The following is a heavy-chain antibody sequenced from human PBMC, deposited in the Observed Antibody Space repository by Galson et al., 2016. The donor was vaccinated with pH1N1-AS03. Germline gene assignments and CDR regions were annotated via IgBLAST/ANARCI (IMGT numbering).Heavy chain of an antibody. CDR1: GGSISGYF. D-gene: IGHD3-22*01. V-gene: IGHV4-59*01. CDR3: ARYSSSADHFDY. CDR2: IHYSGST. Sequence: LSLTCTVSGGSISGYFWSWIRQPPGKGLEWIGYIHYSGSTNYNPSLRSRVTISVDASMNQFSLKVNSVTPADTAVYYCARYSSSADHFDYWGQGTLVTVSS. J-gene: IGHJ4*02.